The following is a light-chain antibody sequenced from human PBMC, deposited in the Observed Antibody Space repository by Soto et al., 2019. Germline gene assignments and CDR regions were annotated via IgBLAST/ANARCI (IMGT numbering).Light chain of an antibody. V-gene: IGKV3-15*01. CDR2: GAS. CDR3: QQYNNWPPT. J-gene: IGKJ4*01. CDR1: QSVSSN. Sequence: IVMTQSPATLSVSPGERATLSCRASQSVSSNLAWYQQKPGQAPRLLISGASTRATGIPARFSRSGSGTEFTPTIYSLQSEDFAVYYCQQYNNWPPTFGGGTKVDIK.